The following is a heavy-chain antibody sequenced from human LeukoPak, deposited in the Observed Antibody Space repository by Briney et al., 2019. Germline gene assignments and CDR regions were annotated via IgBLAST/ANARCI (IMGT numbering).Heavy chain of an antibody. D-gene: IGHD6-19*01. CDR1: GFTFSSYA. CDR2: ISGSGGST. Sequence: GGSLRLSCAASGFTFSSYAMSWVRQAPGKGLEWASAISGSGGSTYYADSVKGRFTISRDNSKNTLYLQMNSLRAEDTAVYYCAKHSSGWYGYYYGMDVWGQGTTVTVSS. V-gene: IGHV3-23*01. CDR3: AKHSSGWYGYYYGMDV. J-gene: IGHJ6*02.